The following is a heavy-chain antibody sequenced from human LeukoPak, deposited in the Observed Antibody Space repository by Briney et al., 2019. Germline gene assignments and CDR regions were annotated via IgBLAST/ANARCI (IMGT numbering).Heavy chain of an antibody. CDR1: GFTFSSYA. D-gene: IGHD6-13*01. CDR3: ARLGIAERDAFDI. J-gene: IGHJ3*02. V-gene: IGHV3-64*01. CDR2: ISSNGGST. Sequence: GGSLRLSCAASGFTFSSYAMHWVRQAPGKGLEYVSAISSNGGSTYYANSVKGRFTISRDNSKNTLYLQMGSLRAEDMAVYYCARLGIAERDAFDIWGQGTMVTVSS.